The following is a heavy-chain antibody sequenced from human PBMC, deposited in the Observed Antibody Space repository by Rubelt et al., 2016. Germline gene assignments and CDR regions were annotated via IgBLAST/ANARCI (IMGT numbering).Heavy chain of an antibody. CDR2: IYYSGST. CDR1: GGSITSSSYY. Sequence: QLQLQESGPGLVKPSETLSLTCTVSGGSITSSSYYWGWIRQPPGKGLEWIGSIYYSGSTYYNPSLKSRVTISVDTSKNQFSLQLNSVTPEDTAVYYCARDHLNNWQSFNYWGQGTLVTVSS. CDR3: ARDHLNNWQSFNY. D-gene: IGHD1-1*01. V-gene: IGHV4-39*02. J-gene: IGHJ4*02.